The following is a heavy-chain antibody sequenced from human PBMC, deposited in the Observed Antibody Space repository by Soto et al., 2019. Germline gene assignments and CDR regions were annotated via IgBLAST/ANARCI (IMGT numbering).Heavy chain of an antibody. D-gene: IGHD3-9*01. CDR2: ISSSSSTI. V-gene: IGHV3-48*01. CDR1: GFTFSSYS. Sequence: GGSLRLSCAASGFTFSSYSVNWFRQAPGKGLEWVSYISSSSSTIYYADSVKGRFTISRDNAKNSLYLQMNSLRAEDTAVYYCARGPAELRYFDWLSPRYFDYWGQGTLVTVSS. CDR3: ARGPAELRYFDWLSPRYFDY. J-gene: IGHJ4*02.